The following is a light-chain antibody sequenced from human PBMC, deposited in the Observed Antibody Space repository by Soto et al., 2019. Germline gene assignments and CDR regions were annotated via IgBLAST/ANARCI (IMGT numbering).Light chain of an antibody. J-gene: IGKJ4*01. Sequence: DIQMTQSPSSLSASVGDRVTITCRASRSISIYLNWYQQKPGKAPMLLIYAASSLQTGVPSRFGGSGSGTDFTLTISSLQPEDFATYYCQQSYRTPTFGGGTKVDIK. V-gene: IGKV1-39*01. CDR2: AAS. CDR1: RSISIY. CDR3: QQSYRTPT.